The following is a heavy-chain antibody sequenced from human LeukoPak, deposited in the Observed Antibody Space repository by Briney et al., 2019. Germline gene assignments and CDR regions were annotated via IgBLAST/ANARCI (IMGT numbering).Heavy chain of an antibody. D-gene: IGHD6-19*01. Sequence: PGRSLRLSCAASGFTFSSYGMHWVRQAPGKGLEWVAVISYDGSNKYYADSVKGRFTISRDNYKNTLYLQMNSLRAEDTAVYYCAKDRLAVAGRSTLDYWGQGTLVTVSS. CDR2: ISYDGSNK. V-gene: IGHV3-30*18. CDR3: AKDRLAVAGRSTLDY. J-gene: IGHJ4*02. CDR1: GFTFSSYG.